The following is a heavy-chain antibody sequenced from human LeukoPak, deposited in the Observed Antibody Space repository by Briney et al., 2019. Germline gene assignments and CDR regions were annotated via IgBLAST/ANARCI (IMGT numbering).Heavy chain of an antibody. J-gene: IGHJ4*02. CDR1: GYTFTNYY. V-gene: IGHV1-46*01. CDR2: INPSGGST. D-gene: IGHD2-8*01. Sequence: APVKVSCKASGYTFTNYYMHWVRQAPGEGLEWMGMINPSGGSTTYAQKFQGRVTMTRDTSTSTVYMGLSSLRSEDTAVYYCARVPYCSNGICYTHYYCDYWGQGTLVTVSS. CDR3: ARVPYCSNGICYTHYYCDY.